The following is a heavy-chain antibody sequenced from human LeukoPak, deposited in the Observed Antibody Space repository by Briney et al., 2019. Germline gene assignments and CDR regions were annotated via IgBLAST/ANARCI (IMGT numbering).Heavy chain of an antibody. V-gene: IGHV4-59*01. CDR1: GVSISSYY. CDR2: IYYSGST. J-gene: IGHJ6*01. D-gene: IGHD1-26*01. CDR3: ARGVGAPKGERYYGMEV. Sequence: SETLSLTCTVSGVSISSYYWSWIRQPPGKGLEWMGDIYYSGSTNYNPSLKRRGTISVDKSKNQSSLQLSSVTAADAAVYYCARGVGAPKGERYYGMEVWGHGTTVTVSS.